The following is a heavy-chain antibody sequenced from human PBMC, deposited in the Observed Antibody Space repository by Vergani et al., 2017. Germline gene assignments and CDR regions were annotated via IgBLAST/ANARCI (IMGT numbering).Heavy chain of an antibody. J-gene: IGHJ6*02. D-gene: IGHD2-2*01. CDR2: ISSSSSYT. V-gene: IGHV3-11*05. CDR3: ARDLEGTSSTNYYYYYYGMDV. Sequence: VQLLESGGGLVQPGGSLRLSCAASGFTFSDYYMSWIRQAPGKGLEWDSYISSSSSYTNYADSVKGRFTISRDNAKNSLYLQMNSLRAEDTAVYYCARDLEGTSSTNYYYYYYGMDVWGQGTTVTVSS. CDR1: GFTFSDYY.